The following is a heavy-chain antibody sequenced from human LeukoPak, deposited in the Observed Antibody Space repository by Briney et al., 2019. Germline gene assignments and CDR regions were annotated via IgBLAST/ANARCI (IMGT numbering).Heavy chain of an antibody. J-gene: IGHJ3*02. Sequence: ASVKVSXKASGYTFTSYYMHWVRQAPGQGLEWMGIINPSGGSTSYAQKFQGRVTMTRDTSTSTVYMELSSLRSEDTAVYYCARDGGDYGGNSDAFDIWGQGTMVTVSS. V-gene: IGHV1-46*01. CDR3: ARDGGDYGGNSDAFDI. CDR1: GYTFTSYY. D-gene: IGHD4-23*01. CDR2: INPSGGST.